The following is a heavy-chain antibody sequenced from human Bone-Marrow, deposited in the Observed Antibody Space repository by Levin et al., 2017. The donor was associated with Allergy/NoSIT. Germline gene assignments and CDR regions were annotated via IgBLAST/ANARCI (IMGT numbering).Heavy chain of an antibody. CDR1: GFTVSNQY. CDR3: ARGLDFVY. Sequence: GESLKISCAASGFTVSNQYMHWVRQAPGKGLVWVSRIDNDGRGASYADAVKGRFTISRDNAKNTVYLQISSLRAEDTAVYYCARGLDFVYWGQGILVTVSS. V-gene: IGHV3-74*01. J-gene: IGHJ4*02. CDR2: IDNDGRGA.